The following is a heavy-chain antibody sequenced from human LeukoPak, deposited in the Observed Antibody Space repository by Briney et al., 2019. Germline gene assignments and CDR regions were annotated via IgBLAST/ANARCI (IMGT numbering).Heavy chain of an antibody. J-gene: IGHJ6*02. V-gene: IGHV3-7*05. Sequence: GGSLRLSCVASGFTFSGYWMSWVRQAPGKGLEWVANIKQDGSAKYYVDSVKGRFTISRDNAKKSLFLQMNSLRGEDTAVYYCARCIAAAGHYYYGMDAWGQGATVTVSS. CDR2: IKQDGSAK. D-gene: IGHD6-13*01. CDR1: GFTFSGYW. CDR3: ARCIAAAGHYYYGMDA.